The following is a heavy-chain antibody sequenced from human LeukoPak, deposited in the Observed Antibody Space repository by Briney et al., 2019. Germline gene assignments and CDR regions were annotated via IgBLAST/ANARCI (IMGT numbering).Heavy chain of an antibody. CDR3: ARGPSPIQLWNY. Sequence: PSETLSLTCAVYGGSFSGYYWSWIRQPPRKGLEWIGEINHSGSTNYNPSLKSRVTISVDTSKNQFSLKLSSVTAADTAVYYCARGPSPIQLWNYWGQGTLATVSS. V-gene: IGHV4-34*01. CDR1: GGSFSGYY. J-gene: IGHJ4*02. D-gene: IGHD5-18*01. CDR2: INHSGST.